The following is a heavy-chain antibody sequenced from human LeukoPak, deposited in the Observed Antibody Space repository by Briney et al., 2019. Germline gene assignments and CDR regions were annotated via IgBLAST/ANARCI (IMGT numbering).Heavy chain of an antibody. CDR2: IYYSGST. CDR1: GGSISSYY. V-gene: IGHV4-59*01. CDR3: AEYAMVRGVIDY. Sequence: SETLSLTCTVSGGSISSYYWSWIRQPPGKGLEWIGYIYYSGSTNYNPSLKSRVTISVDTSKNQFSLKLSSVTAADTAVYYCAEYAMVRGVIDYWGQGTLVTVSS. J-gene: IGHJ4*02. D-gene: IGHD3-10*01.